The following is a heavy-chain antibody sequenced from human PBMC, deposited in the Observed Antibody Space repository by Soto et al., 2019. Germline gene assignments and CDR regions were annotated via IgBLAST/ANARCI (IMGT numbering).Heavy chain of an antibody. J-gene: IGHJ4*02. D-gene: IGHD3-10*01. CDR2: ISNDGGNT. Sequence: PGGSLRLSCAASGFTFSSYAMHWVRQAPGKGLECVSAISNDGGNTYYTNSVKGRFTISRDNSKNTLYLQMGSLRAEDMAVYYCARSYYGSPDYWGQGTLVTVSS. CDR1: GFTFSSYA. CDR3: ARSYYGSPDY. V-gene: IGHV3-64*01.